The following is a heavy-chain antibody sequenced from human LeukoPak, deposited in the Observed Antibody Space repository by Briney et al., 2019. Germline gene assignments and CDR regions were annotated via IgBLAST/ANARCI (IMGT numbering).Heavy chain of an antibody. CDR1: GGSFSGYF. V-gene: IGHV4-59*01. J-gene: IGHJ2*01. Sequence: SETLSLTCTVSGGSFSGYFWHWIRQPPGKGLEWIGYVYYSGSTTDYNPSLKSRVSMSVDSSKNQFSLKLSSVTAADTAVYYCASNVKGVGIWYFDLWGRGTLVTVSS. CDR2: VYYSGSTT. D-gene: IGHD3-3*01. CDR3: ASNVKGVGIWYFDL.